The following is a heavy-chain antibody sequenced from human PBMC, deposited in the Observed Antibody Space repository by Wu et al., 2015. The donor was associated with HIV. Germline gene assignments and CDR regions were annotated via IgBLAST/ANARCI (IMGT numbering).Heavy chain of an antibody. CDR2: VNPSPYSGST. V-gene: IGHV1-2*02. CDR3: ARDLRRSTAFDM. CDR1: GYTFADYY. J-gene: IGHJ3*02. Sequence: AEVKKPGASVKVSCKASGYTFADYYIHWVRQAPGQGLEWMGWVNPSPYSGSTIYAQKFEGRVTMTRDTSISTAYLELTTLRPDDTAVYYCARDLRRSTAFDMWGQGTMVTVSS.